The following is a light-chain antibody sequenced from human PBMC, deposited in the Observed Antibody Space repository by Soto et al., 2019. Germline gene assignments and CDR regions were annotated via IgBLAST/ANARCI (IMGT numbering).Light chain of an antibody. CDR3: CAYTSNITPFV. V-gene: IGLV2-14*03. Sequence: QSVLTQPASLSGSPGQSITISCTGTSSDIGTYKYVSWYQHHPGKAPKPMIYDVSNRPSGVSNRFSGSKSGNAASLTISGLQAEDEADYYCCAYTSNITPFVFGTGTKVTVL. CDR2: DVS. J-gene: IGLJ1*01. CDR1: SSDIGTYKY.